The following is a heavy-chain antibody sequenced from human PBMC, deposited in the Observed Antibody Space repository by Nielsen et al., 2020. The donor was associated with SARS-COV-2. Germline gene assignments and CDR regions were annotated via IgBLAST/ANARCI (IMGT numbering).Heavy chain of an antibody. J-gene: IGHJ4*02. CDR1: GYTFTSYY. CDR2: INPSGGST. Sequence: ASVKVSCKASGYTFTSYYMHWVRQAPGQGLEWMGVINPSGGSTNYAQKFQGRVTMTRDTSTSTVYMELSSLRSEDTAVYYCARDVNLTGYSSYWGQGTLVTVSS. CDR3: ARDVNLTGYSSY. V-gene: IGHV1-46*01. D-gene: IGHD3-9*01.